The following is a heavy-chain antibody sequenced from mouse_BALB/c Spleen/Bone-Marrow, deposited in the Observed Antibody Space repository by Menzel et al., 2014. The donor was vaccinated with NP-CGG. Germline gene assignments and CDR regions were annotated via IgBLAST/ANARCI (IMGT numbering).Heavy chain of an antibody. Sequence: EVQRVESGGGLVQPGGSLKLSCAASGFTFSSYTMSWVRRTPEKRLEWVAYISNGGGSTYYPDTVKGRFTISRDNAKNTLYLQMSSLKSEDTAMYYCARRVWSRGGDYWGQGTSVTVSS. D-gene: IGHD2-10*02. CDR2: ISNGGGST. CDR1: GFTFSSYT. CDR3: ARRVWSRGGDY. V-gene: IGHV5-12-2*01. J-gene: IGHJ4*01.